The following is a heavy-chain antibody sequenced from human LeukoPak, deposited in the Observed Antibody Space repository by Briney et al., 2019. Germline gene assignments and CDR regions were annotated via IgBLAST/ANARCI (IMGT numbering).Heavy chain of an antibody. CDR1: GFTFSSYS. CDR3: ARATRGYYDSSGSALDY. V-gene: IGHV3-48*01. D-gene: IGHD3-22*01. CDR2: ISSSSSTI. J-gene: IGHJ4*02. Sequence: QPGGSLRLSCAASGFTFSSYSMNWVRQAPGKGLEWVSYISSSSSTIYYADSVKGRFTISRDNAKNSLYLQMNSLRAEDTAVYYCARATRGYYDSSGSALDYWGQGTLVTVSS.